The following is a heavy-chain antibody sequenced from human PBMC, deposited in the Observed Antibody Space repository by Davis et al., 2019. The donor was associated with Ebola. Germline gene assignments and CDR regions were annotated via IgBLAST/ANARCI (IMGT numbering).Heavy chain of an antibody. D-gene: IGHD2-2*01. J-gene: IGHJ4*02. CDR3: ARGGYCTFTSCYYFDH. V-gene: IGHV3-11*04. CDR1: GFTLSDYY. CDR2: ISDTGANT. Sequence: GGSLRLSCAVSGFTLSDYYLSWVRQAPGKGLEWIAYISDTGANTYYADSVKGRFTISRDNVQNSLYLQMNSLRAEDTAVYYCARGGYCTFTSCYYFDHWGQGTLATVSS.